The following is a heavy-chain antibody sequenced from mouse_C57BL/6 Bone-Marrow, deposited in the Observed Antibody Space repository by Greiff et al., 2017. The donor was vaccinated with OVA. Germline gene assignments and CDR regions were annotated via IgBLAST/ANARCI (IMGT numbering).Heavy chain of an antibody. D-gene: IGHD2-2*01. CDR3: ARYGYYYFDY. V-gene: IGHV1-19*01. J-gene: IGHJ2*01. CDR1: GYTFTDYY. CDR2: INPYNGGT. Sequence: EVQLQQSGPVLVKPGASVKMSCKASGYTFTDYYMNWVKQSHGKSLEWIGVINPYNGGTSYNQKFKGKATLTVDKSSSTAYMELNSLTSEDSAVYYCARYGYYYFDYWGQGTTLTVSS.